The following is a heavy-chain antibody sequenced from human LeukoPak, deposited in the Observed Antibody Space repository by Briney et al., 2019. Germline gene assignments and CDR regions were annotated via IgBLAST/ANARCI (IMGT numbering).Heavy chain of an antibody. Sequence: SETLSLTCTVSGGSISSYYWSWIRQPPGKGLEWIGYIYYSGSTNYNPSLKSRVTISVDTSKNQFSLKLSSVTAADTAVYYCARVWGVAAAGTGLLDYWGQGTLVTVSS. J-gene: IGHJ4*02. CDR2: IYYSGST. CDR3: ARVWGVAAAGTGLLDY. V-gene: IGHV4-59*01. CDR1: GGSISSYY. D-gene: IGHD6-13*01.